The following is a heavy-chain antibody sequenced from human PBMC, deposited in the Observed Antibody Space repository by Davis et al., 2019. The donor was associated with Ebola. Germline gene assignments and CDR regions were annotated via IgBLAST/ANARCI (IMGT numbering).Heavy chain of an antibody. D-gene: IGHD4-17*01. CDR2: TYYSGST. CDR3: ARDGYGEGAFDI. J-gene: IGHJ3*02. CDR1: AGSISSYY. V-gene: IGHV4-59*01. Sequence: SETLSLPCTVSAGSISSYYWSWIRQPPGKGLEWIGYTYYSGSTNYNPSLKSRVTISVDTSKNQFSLKLISVTAADTAVYYCARDGYGEGAFDIWGQGTMVTVSS.